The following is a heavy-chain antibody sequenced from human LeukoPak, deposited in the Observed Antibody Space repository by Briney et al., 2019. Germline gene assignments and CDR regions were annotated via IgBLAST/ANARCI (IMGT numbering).Heavy chain of an antibody. J-gene: IGHJ4*02. D-gene: IGHD6-13*01. CDR2: INHSGST. CDR3: AKGRGGQQLGDY. CDR1: GGSFSGYY. Sequence: RSETLSLTCAVYGGSFSGYYWSWIRQPPGKGLEWIGEINHSGSTNYNPSLKSRVTISVDTSKNQFSLKLRSVTAADPAVYYCAKGRGGQQLGDYWRQGTLVTVSS. V-gene: IGHV4-34*01.